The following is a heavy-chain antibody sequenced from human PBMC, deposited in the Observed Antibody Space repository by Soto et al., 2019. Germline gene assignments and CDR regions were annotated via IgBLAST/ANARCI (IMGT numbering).Heavy chain of an antibody. V-gene: IGHV4-39*01. D-gene: IGHD2-15*01. CDR3: ASQSEGWSLDAFDI. Sequence: SETLSLTCTVSDGSISSSSYYWGWIRQPPGKGLEWIGNVYYGGSTYYNPSLKSRVTISVDTSKNQFSLKLSSVTAADTAVYYCASQSEGWSLDAFDIWGQGTMVTVSS. CDR2: VYYGGST. CDR1: DGSISSSSYY. J-gene: IGHJ3*02.